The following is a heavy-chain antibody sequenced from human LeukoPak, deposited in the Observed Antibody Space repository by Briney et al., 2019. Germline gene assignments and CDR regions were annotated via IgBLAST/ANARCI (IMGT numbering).Heavy chain of an antibody. CDR3: ASSIGYSSSWYYFDY. J-gene: IGHJ4*02. Sequence: GASVKVSCKASGYTFTSYYMHWVRQAPGQGLEWMGIINPSGGSTSYAQKFQGRVTMTRDMSTSTVYMELSSLRSEDTAVYYCASSIGYSSSWYYFDYWGQGTLVTVSS. D-gene: IGHD6-13*01. V-gene: IGHV1-46*01. CDR2: INPSGGST. CDR1: GYTFTSYY.